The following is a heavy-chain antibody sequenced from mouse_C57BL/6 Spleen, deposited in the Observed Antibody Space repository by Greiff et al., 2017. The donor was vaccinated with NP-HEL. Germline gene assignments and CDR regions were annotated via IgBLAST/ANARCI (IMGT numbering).Heavy chain of an antibody. D-gene: IGHD1-1*02. J-gene: IGHJ2*01. Sequence: VKLMESGAELVRPGTSVKVSCKASGYAFTNYLIEWVKQRPGQGLEWIGVINPGSGGTNYNEKFKGKATLTADKSSSTAYMQLSSLTSEDAAVYFCARGGGDYVDYWGQGTTLTVSS. V-gene: IGHV1-54*01. CDR2: INPGSGGT. CDR1: GYAFTNYL. CDR3: ARGGGDYVDY.